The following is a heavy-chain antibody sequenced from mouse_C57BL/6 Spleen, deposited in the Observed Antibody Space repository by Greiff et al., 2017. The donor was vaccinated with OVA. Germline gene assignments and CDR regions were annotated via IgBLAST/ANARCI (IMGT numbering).Heavy chain of an antibody. CDR2: ISYDGSN. CDR3: ARGGWLLEAMDY. CDR1: GYSITSGYY. Sequence: ESGPGLVKPSQSLSLTCSVTGYSITSGYYWNWIRQFPGNKLEWMGYISYDGSNNYNPSLKNRISITRDTSKNQFFLKLTSVTTEDTATYYCARGGWLLEAMDYWGQGTSVTVSS. V-gene: IGHV3-6*01. D-gene: IGHD2-3*01. J-gene: IGHJ4*01.